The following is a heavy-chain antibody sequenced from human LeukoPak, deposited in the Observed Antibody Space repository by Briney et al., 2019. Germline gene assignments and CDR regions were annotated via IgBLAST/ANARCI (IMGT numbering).Heavy chain of an antibody. V-gene: IGHV3-30*01. D-gene: IGHD6-19*01. CDR1: GFTFSNYA. CDR2: MSYDGSHQ. CDR3: VKKSGGYLRS. Sequence: PGGSLRLSCAASGFTFSNYAMHWVRQAPGRGLEWVALMSYDGSHQYYAGSVKGRFTISRDNSNYTVFLQMNSLRTDDTAVYFWVKKSGGYLRSRGQGTLVTVSS. J-gene: IGHJ4*02.